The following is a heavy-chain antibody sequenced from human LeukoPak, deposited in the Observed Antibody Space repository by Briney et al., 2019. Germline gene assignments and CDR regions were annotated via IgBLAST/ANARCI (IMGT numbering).Heavy chain of an antibody. CDR1: GASVSSGNW. V-gene: IGHV4-4*02. CDR2: ILYTGDT. J-gene: IGHJ3*02. D-gene: IGHD5-24*01. CDR3: AKSREEIRGLDAFDI. Sequence: SEALSLTCAVSGASVSSGNWWNWARQSPGKGLEWIAEILYTGDTNYNPSLRSRVTLSIDNSNDEASLKLASVTAADSAVYYCAKSREEIRGLDAFDIWGQGTMVTVSS.